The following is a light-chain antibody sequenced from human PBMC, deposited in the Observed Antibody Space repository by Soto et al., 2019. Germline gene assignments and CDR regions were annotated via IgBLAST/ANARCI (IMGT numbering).Light chain of an antibody. CDR2: DAS. V-gene: IGKV3-11*01. CDR1: QSVGGY. Sequence: EIVLTQSPATLSLSPGERATLSCRASQSVGGYLAWYQQKPGQAPRLLIYDASNRVTGIPARFSGSRSGTDFTLTISSLEPEDFAVYYCQQRSNWPLLTFGGGTKVEIK. CDR3: QQRSNWPLLT. J-gene: IGKJ4*01.